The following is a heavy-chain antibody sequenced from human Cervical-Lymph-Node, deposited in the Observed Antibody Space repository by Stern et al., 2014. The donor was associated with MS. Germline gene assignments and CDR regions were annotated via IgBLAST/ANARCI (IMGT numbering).Heavy chain of an antibody. CDR2: ISYSGSP. V-gene: IGHV4-59*01. J-gene: IGHJ4*02. D-gene: IGHD6-19*01. Sequence: QVQLQESGPGLVKPSETLSLTCTVSGGSISPYSWSWIRQPPGKGLEWIGFISYSGSPNYNPSLKSQVTMSVDTSKNQFSLKLSSVTAADTALYYCARVGLTSGWYLIDYWGQGTLAIVSS. CDR3: ARVGLTSGWYLIDY. CDR1: GGSISPYS.